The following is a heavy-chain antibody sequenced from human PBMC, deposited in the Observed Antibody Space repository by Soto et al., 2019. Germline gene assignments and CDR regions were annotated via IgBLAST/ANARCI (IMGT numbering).Heavy chain of an antibody. CDR1: GFTITSSA. V-gene: IGHV3-23*01. CDR2: TGISGRTT. CDR3: ATVHNTSRSFDY. J-gene: IGHJ4*02. D-gene: IGHD1-20*01. Sequence: PGGSLRPSCAASGFTITSSAMSWVRQAPGKGLEWVSTTGISGRTTYYADSVKGRFTVSRDDSKNTLDLQMSSLRAEDTAVYYCATVHNTSRSFDYWGQGTPVTVSS.